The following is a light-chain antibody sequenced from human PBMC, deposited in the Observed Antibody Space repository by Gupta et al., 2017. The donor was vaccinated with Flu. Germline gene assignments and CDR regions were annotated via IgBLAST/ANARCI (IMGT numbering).Light chain of an antibody. CDR1: GSNIGANYD. V-gene: IGLV1-40*01. J-gene: IGLJ3*02. Sequence: QSVLTQPPSVPGVPGQRVTISCTGRGSNIGANYDVHWYQQVPGIAPKLLIYGDTNRPSGVPERFSGSKSGTSASLAITGLQAEDEADYYCQSYDSSLTSRVFGGGTKLTVL. CDR3: QSYDSSLTSRV. CDR2: GDT.